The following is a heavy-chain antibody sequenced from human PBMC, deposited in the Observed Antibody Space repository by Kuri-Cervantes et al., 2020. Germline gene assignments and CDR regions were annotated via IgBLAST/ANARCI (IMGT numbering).Heavy chain of an antibody. V-gene: IGHV3-30-3*01. Sequence: GESLKISCAASGFTFSSFAMHWVRQAPGKGLEWVAVISYDGSNKYYADSVKGRFTISRDNAKNSLYLQMNSLRVEDTAVYYCARAPRIAVAGTVDYYYYMDVWGKGTTVTVSS. D-gene: IGHD6-19*01. CDR1: GFTFSSFA. CDR2: ISYDGSNK. CDR3: ARAPRIAVAGTVDYYYYMDV. J-gene: IGHJ6*03.